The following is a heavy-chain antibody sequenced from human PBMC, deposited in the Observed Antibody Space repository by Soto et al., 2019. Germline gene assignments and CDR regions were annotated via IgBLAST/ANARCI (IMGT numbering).Heavy chain of an antibody. CDR2: INPSGGST. J-gene: IGHJ4*02. V-gene: IGHV1-46*01. Sequence: GASVKVSCKASGYTFTSYYMHWLRQAPGQGLEWMGIINPSGGSTSYAQKFQGRVTITADESTSTAYMELSSLRSEDTAVYYCASFRGGWYTSPYFDYWGQGTLVTVSS. D-gene: IGHD6-19*01. CDR3: ASFRGGWYTSPYFDY. CDR1: GYTFTSYY.